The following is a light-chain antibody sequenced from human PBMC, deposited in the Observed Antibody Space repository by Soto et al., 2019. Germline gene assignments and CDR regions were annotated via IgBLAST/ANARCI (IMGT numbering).Light chain of an antibody. J-gene: IGKJ1*01. CDR1: QSVTSNY. Sequence: VLPQSPDTLSLYPRKKGTLSSRASQSVTSNYLSWYQQKAGRAPRRRLYGAATRATGIPARFSGSGSGTDFTLTISRLEPEDVAVYYCQQRSNWTPWTFGQGTKVDIK. V-gene: IGKV3D-20*02. CDR3: QQRSNWTPWT. CDR2: GAA.